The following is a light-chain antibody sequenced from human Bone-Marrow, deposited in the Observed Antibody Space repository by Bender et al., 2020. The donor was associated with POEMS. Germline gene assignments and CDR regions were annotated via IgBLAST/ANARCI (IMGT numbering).Light chain of an antibody. V-gene: IGLV1-44*01. CDR2: SRH. Sequence: QSVLTQPPSASGTPGQRVTISCSGGSSNIGAHAVNWYQHLPGPAPKLLIYSRHRRPSAVPDRFSGSRSGPSASLAISWLQSEGESVYYCAVWDDSLHRWVFGGGTKLTGL. J-gene: IGLJ3*02. CDR1: SSNIGAHA. CDR3: AVWDDSLHRWV.